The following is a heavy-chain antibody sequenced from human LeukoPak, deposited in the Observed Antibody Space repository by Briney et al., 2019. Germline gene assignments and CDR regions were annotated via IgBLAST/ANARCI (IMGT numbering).Heavy chain of an antibody. J-gene: IGHJ4*02. CDR2: IWYDGSTK. CDR3: AKDARRYSGWYFFDH. Sequence: PGGSLRLSCAASGFTFSSFGMHWVRQSPGKGLEWVAVIWYDGSTKVYADSVKGRFTISRDNSRNTLYLQVNSLRAEDTAVYYCAKDARRYSGWYFFDHWGQGTLVTVSS. D-gene: IGHD6-19*01. CDR1: GFTFSSFG. V-gene: IGHV3-33*06.